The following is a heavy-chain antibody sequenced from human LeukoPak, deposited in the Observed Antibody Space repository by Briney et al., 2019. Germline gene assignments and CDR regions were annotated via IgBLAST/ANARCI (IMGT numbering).Heavy chain of an antibody. CDR2: IYYSGST. J-gene: IGHJ6*02. D-gene: IGHD2-2*01. CDR3: ARGGTEYQLLTYYYYGMDV. V-gene: IGHV4-59*01. Sequence: SETLSLTCTVSGGSISSYYWSWIRQPPGKGLEWIGYIYYSGSTNYNPSLKSRVTIPVDTSKNQFSLKLSSVTAADTAVYYCARGGTEYQLLTYYYYGMDVWGQGTTVTVSS. CDR1: GGSISSYY.